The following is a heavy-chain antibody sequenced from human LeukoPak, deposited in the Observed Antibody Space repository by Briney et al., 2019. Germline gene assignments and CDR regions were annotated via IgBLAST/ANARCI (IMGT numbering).Heavy chain of an antibody. CDR1: DFTFSFYW. CDR2: ILPDGSEK. J-gene: IGHJ4*02. Sequence: GGSLRLSCAASDFTFSFYWMTWVRQAPGEGLEWVANILPDGSEKYYLDSVKGRFTISRDNPTNSLYLQINSLRAEDTALYYCGKLARNAWYAVDYWGQGTLVTVSS. V-gene: IGHV3-7*01. CDR3: GKLARNAWYAVDY. D-gene: IGHD6-19*01.